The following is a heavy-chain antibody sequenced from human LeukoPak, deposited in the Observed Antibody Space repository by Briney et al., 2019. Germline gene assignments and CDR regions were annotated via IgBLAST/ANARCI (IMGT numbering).Heavy chain of an antibody. CDR3: AKTSTSYCAGDCLPGYFDL. D-gene: IGHD2-21*02. J-gene: IGHJ2*01. CDR1: GFTFSNAW. CDR2: ISSRSSYI. Sequence: PGGSLRLSCAASGFTFSNAWMSWVRQAPGKGLEWVSSISSRSSYIYYADSVKGRFTISRDNAKNSLYLQMNSLRAEDMALYYCAKTSTSYCAGDCLPGYFDLWGRGSLVTVSS. V-gene: IGHV3-21*04.